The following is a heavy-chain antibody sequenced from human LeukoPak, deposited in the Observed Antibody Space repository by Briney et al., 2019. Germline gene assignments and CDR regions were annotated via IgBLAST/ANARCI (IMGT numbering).Heavy chain of an antibody. CDR1: DASITSYS. CDR2: IYASGST. V-gene: IGHV4-4*07. D-gene: IGHD3-10*01. J-gene: IGHJ5*02. Sequence: SPTLSLTCTVSDASITSYSWSWIRQPPGKGLEWIGRIYASGSTTYNPSLKSRVTMAVDTSKTQFSLKLSSVTAADTAVYYCARDSGTTGEVKFDPWGQGTLVTVSA. CDR3: ARDSGTTGEVKFDP.